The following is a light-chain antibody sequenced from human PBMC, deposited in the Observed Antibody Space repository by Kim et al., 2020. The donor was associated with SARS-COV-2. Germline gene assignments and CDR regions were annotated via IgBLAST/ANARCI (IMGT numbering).Light chain of an antibody. CDR3: QQYDSYPYT. CDR1: QDIGNH. V-gene: IGKV1-16*02. J-gene: IGKJ2*01. Sequence: ATVGDSVTIACRASQDIGNHLVWFQQKAWRAPKSLIYAAVNLQSGAPSKFSGSGSGTNFTLTISSLLPEDFATYYCQQYDSYPYTFGQGTKLEI. CDR2: AAV.